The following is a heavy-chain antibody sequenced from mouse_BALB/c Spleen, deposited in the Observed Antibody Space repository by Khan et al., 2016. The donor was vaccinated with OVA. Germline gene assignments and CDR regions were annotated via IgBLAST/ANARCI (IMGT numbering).Heavy chain of an antibody. CDR2: ISSSGST. J-gene: IGHJ4*01. Sequence: QLEESGPGLVKPSQSLSLTCTVTGYSITSYYAWYWIRQFPGNKLEWMGYISSSGSTNYNPALTSRISITRDTSTNQFFLQLNSVTTEDTATYYCARDGSRYNYAMDYWGQGTSVTVSS. CDR1: GYSITSYYA. CDR3: ARDGSRYNYAMDY. V-gene: IGHV3-2*02. D-gene: IGHD2-3*01.